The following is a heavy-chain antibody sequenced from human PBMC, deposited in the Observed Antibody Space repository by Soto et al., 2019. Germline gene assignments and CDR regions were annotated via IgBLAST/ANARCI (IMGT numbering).Heavy chain of an antibody. CDR3: ARVLLAPDIVVVVAAQANDY. J-gene: IGHJ4*02. CDR2: ISSSSSTI. CDR1: GFTFSSYS. V-gene: IGHV3-48*02. D-gene: IGHD2-15*01. Sequence: GGSLRLSCAASGFTFSSYSMNWVRQAPGKGLEWVSYISSSSSTIYYADSVKGRFTISRDNAKNSLYLQMNSLRDEDTAVYYCARVLLAPDIVVVVAAQANDYWGQGTLVTVSS.